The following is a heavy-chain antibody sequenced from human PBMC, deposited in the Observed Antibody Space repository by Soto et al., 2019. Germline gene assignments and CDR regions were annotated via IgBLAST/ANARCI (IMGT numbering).Heavy chain of an antibody. CDR2: IKQDGSEK. Sequence: PXGSLRLSCAASGFTLSSYWMSWVRQAPGKGLEWVANIKQDGSEKYYVDSVKGRFTISRDNAKNSLYLQMNSLRAEDTAVYYCARSLDSSGWDYYYYGMDVWGQGTTVTVSS. CDR1: GFTLSSYW. J-gene: IGHJ6*02. V-gene: IGHV3-7*03. CDR3: ARSLDSSGWDYYYYGMDV. D-gene: IGHD6-19*01.